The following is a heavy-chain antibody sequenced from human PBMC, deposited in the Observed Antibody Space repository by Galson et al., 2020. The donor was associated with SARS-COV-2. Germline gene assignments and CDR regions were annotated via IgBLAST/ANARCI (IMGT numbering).Heavy chain of an antibody. Sequence: GESLKISCAASGFTFSSYAMSWVRQAPGKGLEWVSAISGSGGSTYYADSVKGRFTISRDNSKNTLYLQMNSLRAEDTAVYYCAKDLEMATIFLDYWGQGTLVTVSS. V-gene: IGHV3-23*01. D-gene: IGHD5-12*01. CDR3: AKDLEMATIFLDY. J-gene: IGHJ4*02. CDR2: ISGSGGST. CDR1: GFTFSSYA.